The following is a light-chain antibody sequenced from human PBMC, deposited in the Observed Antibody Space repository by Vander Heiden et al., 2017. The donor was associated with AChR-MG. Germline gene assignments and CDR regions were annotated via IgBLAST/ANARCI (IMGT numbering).Light chain of an antibody. V-gene: IGKV3-15*01. Sequence: EIVMTQSPGTLSVSPGERATLSCRASQSVSSNLAWYQQKPGQSPRLLIYAASTRVTGIPARFNGGGSGTDFTLTISSLQSEDFAVYYCLQYHNHWTFGQGTKVEIK. J-gene: IGKJ1*01. CDR3: LQYHNHWT. CDR1: QSVSSN. CDR2: AAS.